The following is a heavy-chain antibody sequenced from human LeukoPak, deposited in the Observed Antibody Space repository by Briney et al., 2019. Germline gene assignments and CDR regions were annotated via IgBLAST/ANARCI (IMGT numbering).Heavy chain of an antibody. J-gene: IGHJ5*02. V-gene: IGHV3-23*01. CDR1: GFSFSDSW. CDR3: ARGTAWFDP. Sequence: GGSLRLSCVASGFSFSDSWMSWVRQAPGKGLEWVAGISGSGGGTNYADSVKGRFTISRDNPKNTLYLQMNSLRAEDTALYYCARGTAWFDPWGQGTLVTVSS. CDR2: ISGSGGGT.